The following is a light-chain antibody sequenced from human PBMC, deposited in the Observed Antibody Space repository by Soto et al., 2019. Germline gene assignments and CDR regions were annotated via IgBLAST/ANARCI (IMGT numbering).Light chain of an antibody. CDR3: QQYDIAPWT. CDR1: QSLSSNF. Sequence: DIVLTQSPATLSLYLGDRATISCRASQSLSSNFLSWYQQKPGQPPRLLIYDSSTMATGFPDRFSGSGSGTDFTLTIIRLEPEDVAVYYCQQYDIAPWTFGQGTKVDIK. J-gene: IGKJ1*01. V-gene: IGKV3-20*01. CDR2: DSS.